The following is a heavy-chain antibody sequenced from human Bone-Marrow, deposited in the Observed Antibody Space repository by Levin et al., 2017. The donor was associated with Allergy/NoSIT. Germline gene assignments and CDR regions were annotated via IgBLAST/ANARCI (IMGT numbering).Heavy chain of an antibody. CDR3: ARHGGGIYCTTSSCYVAGFDP. Sequence: SQTLSLTCTVSGGSISSSSYYWGWIRQPPGKGLEWIGSIYYSGTSSYNPSLKSRVTMSVDTSNNQFSLKLSSVTAADTAVYFCARHGGGIYCTTSSCYVAGFDPWGQGTLVTVSS. CDR2: IYYSGTS. CDR1: GGSISSSSYY. D-gene: IGHD2-2*01. J-gene: IGHJ5*02. V-gene: IGHV4-39*01.